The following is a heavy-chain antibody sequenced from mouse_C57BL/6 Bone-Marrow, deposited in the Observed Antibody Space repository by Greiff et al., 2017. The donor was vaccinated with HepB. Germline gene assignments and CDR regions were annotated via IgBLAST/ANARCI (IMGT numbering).Heavy chain of an antibody. CDR2: INPSTGGT. CDR3: ARSQGSSLDY. J-gene: IGHJ2*01. V-gene: IGHV1-42*01. CDR1: GYSFTGYY. D-gene: IGHD1-1*01. Sequence: VQLQQSGPELVKPGASVKISCKASGYSFTGYYMNWVKQSPEKSLEWIGEINPSTGGTTYNQKFKAKATLTVDKSSSTAYMQLKSLTSLDSAVYYCARSQGSSLDYWGQGTTLTVSS.